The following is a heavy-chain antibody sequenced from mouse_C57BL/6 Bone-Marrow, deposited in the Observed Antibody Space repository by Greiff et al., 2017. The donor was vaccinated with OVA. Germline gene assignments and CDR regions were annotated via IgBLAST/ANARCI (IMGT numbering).Heavy chain of an antibody. V-gene: IGHV3-6*01. CDR3: ARDRTAQARAWFAY. J-gene: IGHJ3*01. Sequence: EVKLMESGPGLVKPSQSLSLTCSVTGYSITSGYYWNWIRQFPGNKLEWMGYISYDGSNNYNPSLKNRISITRDTSKNQFFLKLNSVTTEDTATYYCARDRTAQARAWFAYWGQGTLVTVSA. CDR1: GYSITSGYY. D-gene: IGHD3-2*02. CDR2: ISYDGSN.